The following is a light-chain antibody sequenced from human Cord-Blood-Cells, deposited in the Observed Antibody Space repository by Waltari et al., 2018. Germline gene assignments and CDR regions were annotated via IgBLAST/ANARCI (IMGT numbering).Light chain of an antibody. CDR3: QQYDNLPWM. Sequence: DIQMTQSPSSLSASVGDRVTITCQASQDISNYLNLYQQKPGKAPKLLIYDASNLETGVPSRFSGSGSVTDFTFTISSLQPEDIATYYCQQYDNLPWMFGQGTKVEIK. CDR2: DAS. V-gene: IGKV1-33*01. CDR1: QDISNY. J-gene: IGKJ1*01.